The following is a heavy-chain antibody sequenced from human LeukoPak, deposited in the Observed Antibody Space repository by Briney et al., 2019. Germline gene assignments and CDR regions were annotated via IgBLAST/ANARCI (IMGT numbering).Heavy chain of an antibody. J-gene: IGHJ4*02. D-gene: IGHD2-15*01. CDR1: GGSISGYY. V-gene: IGHV4-59*01. CDR3: ARGSGYCSGGSCYPCDY. Sequence: SETLSLTCTVSGGSISGYYWSWIRQPPGKGLEWIGYIYYSGSTNYNPSLKSRVTISVDTSKNQFSLKLSSVTAADTAVYYCARGSGYCSGGSCYPCDYWGQGTLVTVSS. CDR2: IYYSGST.